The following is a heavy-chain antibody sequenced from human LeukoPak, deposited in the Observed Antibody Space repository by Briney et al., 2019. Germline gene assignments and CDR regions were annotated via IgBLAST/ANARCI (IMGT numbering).Heavy chain of an antibody. V-gene: IGHV3-21*01. CDR1: GFTFSSYS. Sequence: GGSLRLSCAASGFTFSSYSMNWVRQAPGKGLEWVSSISSSSSYIYYADSVKGRFTISRDNAKNPLYLQMNSLRAEDTAVYYCARDQGSGWLHRHFAFDIWGQGTMVTVSS. CDR2: ISSSSSYI. D-gene: IGHD6-19*01. J-gene: IGHJ3*02. CDR3: ARDQGSGWLHRHFAFDI.